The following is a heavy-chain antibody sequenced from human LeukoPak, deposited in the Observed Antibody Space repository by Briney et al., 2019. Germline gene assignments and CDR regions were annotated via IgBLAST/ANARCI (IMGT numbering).Heavy chain of an antibody. J-gene: IGHJ4*02. V-gene: IGHV3-21*01. CDR3: ARDRGDGYNEFDY. Sequence: GGSLRLSCVASGFTFSNLAMGWVRQAPGKGLEWVSSISSSSGYIYYADSVKGRFTISRDNAKNSLYLQMNSLRAEDTAVNYCARDRGDGYNEFDYWGQGTLVTVSS. CDR2: ISSSSGYI. D-gene: IGHD5-24*01. CDR1: GFTFSNLA.